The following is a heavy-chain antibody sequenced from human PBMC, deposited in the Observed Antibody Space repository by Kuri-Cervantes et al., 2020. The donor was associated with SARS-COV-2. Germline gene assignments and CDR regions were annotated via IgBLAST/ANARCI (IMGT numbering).Heavy chain of an antibody. CDR2: ITSDSRYI. CDR3: ARDGGYCTLTTCYSYWYFDL. D-gene: IGHD2-2*01. V-gene: IGHV3-21*01. CDR1: GLTFRSYS. J-gene: IGHJ2*01. Sequence: GGSLRLSCAASGLTFRSYSMNWVRKSPGKGLEWVASITSDSRYIYYAGSVKGRFTISRDNAKNSLYLEMNSLRAEDTAVYYCARDGGYCTLTTCYSYWYFDLWGRGTLVTVSS.